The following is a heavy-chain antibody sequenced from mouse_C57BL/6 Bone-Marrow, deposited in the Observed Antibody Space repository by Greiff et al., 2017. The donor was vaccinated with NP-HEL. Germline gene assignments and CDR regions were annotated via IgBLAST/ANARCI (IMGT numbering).Heavy chain of an antibody. J-gene: IGHJ4*01. CDR2: IWGVGST. CDR3: ASGPYAMDY. Sequence: VQLQESGPGLVAPSQCLSITCTVSGFSLTSYGVDWVRQSPGKGLEWLGVIWGVGSTNYNSALKSRLSISKDNSKSQVFLKMNSLQTDDTAMYYCASGPYAMDYWGQGTSVTVSS. CDR1: GFSLTSYG. V-gene: IGHV2-6*01.